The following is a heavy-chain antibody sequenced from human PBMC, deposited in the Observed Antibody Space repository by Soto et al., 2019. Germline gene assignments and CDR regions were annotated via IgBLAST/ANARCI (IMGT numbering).Heavy chain of an antibody. V-gene: IGHV4-39*01. CDR2: IYYSGST. Sequence: QLQLQESGPGLVKPSETLSLTCTVSGGSISSSSYYWGWIRQPPGKGLEWIGSIYYSGSTYYNPSLKSRVTXXVXTXXNQFSLKLSSVTAADTAVYYCARDLLWFGGLTMDVWGQGTTVTVSS. D-gene: IGHD3-10*01. CDR1: GGSISSSSYY. CDR3: ARDLLWFGGLTMDV. J-gene: IGHJ6*02.